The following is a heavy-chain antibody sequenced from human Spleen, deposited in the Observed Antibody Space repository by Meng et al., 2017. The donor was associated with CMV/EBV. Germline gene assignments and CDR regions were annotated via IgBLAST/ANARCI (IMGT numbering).Heavy chain of an antibody. CDR2: IYSGGNT. V-gene: IGHV3-53*01. Sequence: GESLKISCAASGFTVSRNYMSWVRQAPGKGLEWVSVIYSGGNTYYTDSVKGRFTISRDNSKNTLYLQMNSLRAEDTAVYYCARDYKWWGGTYYYYYGMDVWGQGTTVTVFS. CDR3: ARDYKWWGGTYYYYYGMDV. CDR1: GFTVSRNY. D-gene: IGHD2-15*01. J-gene: IGHJ6*02.